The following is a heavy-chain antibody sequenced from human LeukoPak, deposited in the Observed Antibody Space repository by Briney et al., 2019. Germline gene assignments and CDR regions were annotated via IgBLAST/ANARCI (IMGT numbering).Heavy chain of an antibody. Sequence: PGGSLRLSCAASGFTFSSYWMHWVRHAPGKGLVWVSRINSDGSTITYADSVKGRFTISRDTARNTLYLQMNSLRAEDTAVYYCARVTVSSSEVIFDYWGQGSLVTVSS. CDR1: GFTFSSYW. V-gene: IGHV3-74*01. CDR3: ARVTVSSSEVIFDY. CDR2: INSDGSTI. J-gene: IGHJ4*02. D-gene: IGHD1-20*01.